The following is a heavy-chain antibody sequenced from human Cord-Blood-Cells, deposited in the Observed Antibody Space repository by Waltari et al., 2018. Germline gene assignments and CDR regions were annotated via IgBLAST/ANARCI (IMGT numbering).Heavy chain of an antibody. J-gene: IGHJ3*02. CDR3: ARRNWGNAFDI. CDR1: GGSISSSSYY. V-gene: IGHV4-39*01. CDR2: IYYSGGT. Sequence: QLQLQESGPGLVKPSETLSLTCTVSGGSISSSSYYRGWIRQPPGKGLEWIGSIYYSGGTYYNPSRMSRVTISVDTSKSQFSRKLSSGTAADTAVYYWARRNWGNAFDIWGQGTMVTVSS. D-gene: IGHD7-27*01.